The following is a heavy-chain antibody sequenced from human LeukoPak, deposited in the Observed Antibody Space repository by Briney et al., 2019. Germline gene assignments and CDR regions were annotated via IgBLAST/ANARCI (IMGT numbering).Heavy chain of an antibody. CDR3: ARVSSFTMVRGVSYAFDI. Sequence: SETLSLSCTVSGGLIPISTYYWGWIRQPPGKGLEWIGSIYYSGSTYYNPSLKSRVTISVDTSKNQFSLKLSSVTAADTAVYYCARVSSFTMVRGVSYAFDIWGQGTMVTVSS. D-gene: IGHD3-10*01. CDR2: IYYSGST. CDR1: GGLIPISTYY. V-gene: IGHV4-39*07. J-gene: IGHJ3*02.